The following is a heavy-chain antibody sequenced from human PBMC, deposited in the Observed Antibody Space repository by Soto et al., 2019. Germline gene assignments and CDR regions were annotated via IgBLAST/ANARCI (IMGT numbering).Heavy chain of an antibody. D-gene: IGHD6-13*01. J-gene: IGHJ5*02. CDR1: GYTFTSYD. V-gene: IGHV1-8*01. Sequence: QVQLVQSGAEVKKPGASVKVSCKASGYTFTSYDINWVRQATGQGLEWMGWMNPNSGNTGYAQKFQGRVTMTRNTXXSTAYMELSSLGSEDTAVYYCARERSAAGTGWFDPWGQGTLVTVSS. CDR2: MNPNSGNT. CDR3: ARERSAAGTGWFDP.